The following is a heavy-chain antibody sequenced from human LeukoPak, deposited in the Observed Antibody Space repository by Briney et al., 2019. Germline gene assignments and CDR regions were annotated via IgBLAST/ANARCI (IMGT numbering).Heavy chain of an antibody. CDR2: ISAYNGNT. CDR1: GYTFTSYG. V-gene: IGHV1-18*01. Sequence: ASVKVSCKASGYTFTSYGISWVRQAPGQGLEWMGWISAYNGNTNYAQKLQGRVTMTTDTSTSTAYMELRSLRSDDTAVYYCARLYYGSGRRYYYYMDVWGKGTTVTVSS. D-gene: IGHD3-10*01. J-gene: IGHJ6*03. CDR3: ARLYYGSGRRYYYYMDV.